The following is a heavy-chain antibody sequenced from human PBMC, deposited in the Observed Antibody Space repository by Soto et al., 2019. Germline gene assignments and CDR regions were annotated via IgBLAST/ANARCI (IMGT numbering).Heavy chain of an antibody. CDR1: GYSFTTYG. Sequence: QVQLVQSGGEVKKPGASVKVSCKTSGYSFTTYGISWVRQAPGQGLEWMGWISAYNGNTNYAQKLQDRVTMTTDTSTSTAYMELGSLRSDDTAVYYCAREGPAPYYYCGMDVWGQGSTVTVSS. J-gene: IGHJ6*02. V-gene: IGHV1-18*01. CDR3: AREGPAPYYYCGMDV. CDR2: ISAYNGNT.